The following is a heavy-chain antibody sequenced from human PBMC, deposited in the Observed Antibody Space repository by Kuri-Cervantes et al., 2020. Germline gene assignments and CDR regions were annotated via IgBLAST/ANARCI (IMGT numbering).Heavy chain of an antibody. CDR3: TRDDRLSYYYMDV. V-gene: IGHV3-49*03. J-gene: IGHJ6*03. CDR2: IRSKAYGGTT. Sequence: GGSLRLSCTASGFTFGDYAMSWFRQAPGKGLEWVGFIRSKAYGGTTEYAASVKGRFTISRDDSKSIAYLQMNSLKTEDTAVYYCTRDDRLSYYYMDVWGKGTTVTVSS. CDR1: GFTFGDYA.